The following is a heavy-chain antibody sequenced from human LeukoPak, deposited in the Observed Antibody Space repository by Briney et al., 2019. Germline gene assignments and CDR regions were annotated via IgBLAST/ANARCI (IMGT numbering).Heavy chain of an antibody. CDR1: GFTLSSHA. J-gene: IGHJ4*02. V-gene: IGHV3-23*01. D-gene: IGHD2-2*01. CDR3: AKDKLPTAMFSYVY. Sequence: GGSLRLSCATSGFTLSSHAMTWVRQAPGKGLEWVSGIAYSGDSTYYAGSVKGRFTISRDNSRNTLYLQMNSLRAEDTAVYYCAKDKLPTAMFSYVYWGQGTLVTVSS. CDR2: IAYSGDST.